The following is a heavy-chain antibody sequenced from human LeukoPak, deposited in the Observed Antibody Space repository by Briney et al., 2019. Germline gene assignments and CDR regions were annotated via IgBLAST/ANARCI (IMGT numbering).Heavy chain of an antibody. CDR3: VRDSGSSYGYYFLH. J-gene: IGHJ1*01. D-gene: IGHD1-26*01. V-gene: IGHV3-23*01. CDR1: GFTFSNYA. Sequence: GGSLRLSCAAFGFTFSNYAMTWVRQAPGKGLEWVSGISGSGGSTYFADSVKGRFTISRDISKNTLYLQMNSVRAEDTAVYYCVRDSGSSYGYYFLHWGQGTLVTVSS. CDR2: ISGSGGST.